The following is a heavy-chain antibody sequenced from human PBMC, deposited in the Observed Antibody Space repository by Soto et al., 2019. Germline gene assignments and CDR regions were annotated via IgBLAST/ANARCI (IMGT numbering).Heavy chain of an antibody. V-gene: IGHV4-39*01. CDR1: GGSISGGDYY. J-gene: IGHJ5*02. Sequence: SETLCLTYTVSGGSISGGDYYWSWIRQPPGKGLEWIGCIYYSGSTYYNPSLKSRVTISVDTSKNQFSLKLSSVTAADTAVYYCARHPSDFWFDPWGQGTLVTVSS. CDR2: IYYSGST. D-gene: IGHD2-21*02. CDR3: ARHPSDFWFDP.